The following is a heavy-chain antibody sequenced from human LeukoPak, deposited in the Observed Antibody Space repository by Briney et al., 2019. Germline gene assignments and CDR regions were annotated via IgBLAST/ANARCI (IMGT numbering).Heavy chain of an antibody. CDR1: GFTVSAYY. D-gene: IGHD3-22*01. CDR2: LYSDAAT. Sequence: GGSLRLSCEASGFTVSAYYIHWDRQAPGKGLEWVSGLYSDAATYYGDSVRGRFTISRDNSKNSVYLQMTSLRADDTAVYFCSRGIFDSGGYSHDAFDLWGQGTMVTVSS. V-gene: IGHV3-53*01. J-gene: IGHJ3*01. CDR3: SRGIFDSGGYSHDAFDL.